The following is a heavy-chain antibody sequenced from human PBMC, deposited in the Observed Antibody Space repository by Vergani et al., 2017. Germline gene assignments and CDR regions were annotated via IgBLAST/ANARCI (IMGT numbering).Heavy chain of an antibody. D-gene: IGHD2-8*01. V-gene: IGHV3-21*02. Sequence: EVQLVESGGGLVKPGGSLRLSCAASGFRLSSYSMNWVRQAPGKGLEWVASISGSSSYEFYRDSVEGLFTITRENAKKSVYLQMNSLRAEDTAMYFCARGLWDCTHIRCSPPSYWGQGTQVTVSS. CDR1: GFRLSSYS. J-gene: IGHJ4*02. CDR3: ARGLWDCTHIRCSPPSY. CDR2: ISGSSSYE.